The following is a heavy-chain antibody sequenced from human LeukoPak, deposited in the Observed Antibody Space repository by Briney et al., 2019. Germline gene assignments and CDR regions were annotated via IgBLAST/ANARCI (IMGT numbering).Heavy chain of an antibody. CDR3: ARPTRGLTTDY. CDR1: GFIFSNYW. Sequence: GGSLRLSCAASGFIFSNYWMSWVRQAPGKGLEWVANIKQDGSEKSYVDSVKGRFTISRDNAKNSLFLQMNSLRAEDTAIYYCARPTRGLTTDYWGQGTLVTVSP. V-gene: IGHV3-7*03. D-gene: IGHD4/OR15-4a*01. J-gene: IGHJ4*02. CDR2: IKQDGSEK.